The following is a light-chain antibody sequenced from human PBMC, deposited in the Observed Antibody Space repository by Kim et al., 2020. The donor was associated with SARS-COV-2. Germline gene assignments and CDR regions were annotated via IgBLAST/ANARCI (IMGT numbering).Light chain of an antibody. CDR2: AAS. J-gene: IGKJ1*01. CDR1: QDISSY. Sequence: ASTGDRVTITCRASQDISSYLAWYQQKPGKAPKLLIYAASTLQSGVPSRFSGGGFGTEFTLTISCLQSEDFATYYCQQYYNYPQTFGQGTKVDIK. CDR3: QQYYNYPQT. V-gene: IGKV1-8*01.